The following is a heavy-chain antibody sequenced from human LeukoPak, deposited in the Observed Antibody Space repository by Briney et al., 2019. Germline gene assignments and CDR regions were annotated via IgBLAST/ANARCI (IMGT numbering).Heavy chain of an antibody. Sequence: GASVKVSCKASGYTFTSYAMNWVRQATGQGLEWIGWNNPKSGNTGYAQKFQGRVTMTRVNANNTAYMELTSLTFDDTAVYYCARGRGIAEFSIWGQGTLVTVSS. CDR3: ARGRGIAEFSI. J-gene: IGHJ4*02. CDR1: GYTFTSYA. V-gene: IGHV1-8*02. CDR2: NNPKSGNT. D-gene: IGHD3-10*01.